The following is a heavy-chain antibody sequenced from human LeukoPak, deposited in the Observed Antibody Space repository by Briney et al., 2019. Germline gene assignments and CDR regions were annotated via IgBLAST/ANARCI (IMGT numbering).Heavy chain of an antibody. CDR3: ASRHSYSSSWSAFDI. CDR1: GFSFSSYA. J-gene: IGHJ3*02. CDR2: ISDGGSRT. V-gene: IGHV3-23*01. D-gene: IGHD6-13*01. Sequence: GGSLRLSCAASGFSFSSYAVSWVRQAPGKGLEWVSGISDGGSRTYYADSVKGRFTISRDNSQNTVYLQMNSLRAEDTAVYYCASRHSYSSSWSAFDIWGQGTMVTVSS.